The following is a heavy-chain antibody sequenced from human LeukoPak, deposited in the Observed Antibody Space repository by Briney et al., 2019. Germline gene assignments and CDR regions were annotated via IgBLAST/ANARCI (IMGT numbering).Heavy chain of an antibody. CDR2: IYYSGST. CDR1: GDSVSSGSHY. D-gene: IGHD1-14*01. Sequence: PSETLSLTCTVSGDSVSSGSHYWGCIRQPPGKGLEWIGYIYYSGSTNYNPSLKSRFTISIDTSKNQFSLKLSSVTAADTAVYYCVRAARYYWFDPWGQGTLVTVSS. CDR3: VRAARYYWFDP. J-gene: IGHJ5*02. V-gene: IGHV4-61*01.